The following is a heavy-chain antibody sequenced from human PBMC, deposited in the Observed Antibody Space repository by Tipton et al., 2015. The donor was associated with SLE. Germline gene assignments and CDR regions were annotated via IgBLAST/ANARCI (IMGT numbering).Heavy chain of an antibody. V-gene: IGHV3-7*01. J-gene: IGHJ6*02. CDR1: GFSFSSYW. CDR3: ARDRVAALKLLYYGMDV. Sequence: SLRLSCAASGFSFSSYWMSWVRQGPGKGLEWVANIKQDGSEKYFVDSVKGRFTISRDNAKNSLYLQMNSLRAEDTAVYYCARDRVAALKLLYYGMDVWGQGTTVTVSS. CDR2: IKQDGSEK. D-gene: IGHD5-24*01.